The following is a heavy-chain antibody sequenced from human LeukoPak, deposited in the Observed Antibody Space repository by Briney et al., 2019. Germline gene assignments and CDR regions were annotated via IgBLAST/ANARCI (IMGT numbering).Heavy chain of an antibody. CDR1: GFTFSSYE. J-gene: IGHJ4*02. CDR3: ARERPEIDY. Sequence: GGSLRLSCAASGFTFSSYEMNWVRQAPGKGLEWVSYISSSGSTIYYADSVKGRFTISRDNAKNSLYLQMNSLRAEDTAVYYCARERPEIDYWRQGTLVTVSS. CDR2: ISSSGSTI. V-gene: IGHV3-48*03.